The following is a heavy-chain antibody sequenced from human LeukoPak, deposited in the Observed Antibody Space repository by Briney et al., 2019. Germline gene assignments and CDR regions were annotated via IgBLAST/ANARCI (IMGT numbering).Heavy chain of an antibody. D-gene: IGHD3-10*01. CDR1: GYTFTTYD. Sequence: GAPVKVSCKASGYTFTTYDLNWVRQATGQGFEWMGWMNPNSGNAGYAQKFQGRVTMTRNTSISTAYMELSNLTSEDTAVYYCARRIRGAPTDHWGQGTLVTVSS. J-gene: IGHJ4*02. V-gene: IGHV1-8*01. CDR3: ARRIRGAPTDH. CDR2: MNPNSGNA.